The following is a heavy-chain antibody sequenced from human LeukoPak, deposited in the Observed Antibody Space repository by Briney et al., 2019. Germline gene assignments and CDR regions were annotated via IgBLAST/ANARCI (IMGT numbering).Heavy chain of an antibody. CDR3: TSGYDDTFDY. CDR2: IKSKADGETT. J-gene: IGHJ4*02. Sequence: NPGGSLRLSCAASGFTFSDTWMNWVRQVPGKGLGWVGRIKSKADGETTDYAAPVNGRFTISRDDSKLTLHLQMVSLKTEDTAIYYCTSGYDDTFDYWGRGTLVTVSS. V-gene: IGHV3-15*01. D-gene: IGHD3-22*01. CDR1: GFTFSDTW.